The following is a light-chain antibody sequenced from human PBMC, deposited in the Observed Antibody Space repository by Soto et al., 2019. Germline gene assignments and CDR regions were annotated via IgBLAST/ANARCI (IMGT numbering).Light chain of an antibody. V-gene: IGLV1-51*01. CDR2: DNN. Sequence: QSVLTQPPSVSAAPGQMVTISCSGSSSNIGNNPVSWYRQLPGTAPRLLIYDNNKRPSGIPDRFSGSKSGTSATLGITGLQTGDEADYYCGTWDSSLSAEIFGGGTKLTVL. CDR3: GTWDSSLSAEI. J-gene: IGLJ2*01. CDR1: SSNIGNNP.